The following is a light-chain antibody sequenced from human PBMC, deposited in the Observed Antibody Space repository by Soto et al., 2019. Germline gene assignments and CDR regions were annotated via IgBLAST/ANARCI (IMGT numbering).Light chain of an antibody. J-gene: IGLJ2*01. CDR1: SSDVGNYNL. V-gene: IGLV2-14*02. Sequence: QSVLTQPASVSGSPGQSIAISCTGTSSDVGNYNLVSWYQQHPGKAPKLIIYDVSSRPSGVSNRFSGSKSGNTASLTISGLQAEDESDYYCSSYTSSNTLVFGGGTKVTVL. CDR2: DVS. CDR3: SSYTSSNTLV.